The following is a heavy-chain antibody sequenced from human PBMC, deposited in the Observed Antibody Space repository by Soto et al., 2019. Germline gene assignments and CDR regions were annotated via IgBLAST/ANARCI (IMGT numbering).Heavy chain of an antibody. CDR1: GGSISSGGYS. CDR2: IYHSGST. D-gene: IGHD3-10*01. CDR3: ATGGDLLWFGARVPVGWFDP. J-gene: IGHJ5*02. V-gene: IGHV4-30-2*01. Sequence: SETLSLTCAVSGGSISSGGYSWSWIRQPPGKGLEWIGYIYHSGSTYYNPSLKSRVTISVDSAKNQFSLKLSSVTAADTAVYYCATGGDLLWFGARVPVGWFDPWGQGTLVTVSS.